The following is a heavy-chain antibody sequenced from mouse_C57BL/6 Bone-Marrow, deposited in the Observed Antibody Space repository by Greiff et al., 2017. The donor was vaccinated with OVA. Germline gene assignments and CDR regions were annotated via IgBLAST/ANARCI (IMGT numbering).Heavy chain of an antibody. D-gene: IGHD2-1*01. Sequence: EVQRVESGGDLVKPGGSLKLSCAASGFTFSSYGMSWVRQTPDKRLEWVATISSGGSYTYYPDSVKGRFTISRDNAKNTLYLQMSSLKSEDTAMYYCARYSPGYYGKGGGFDYWGQGTTLTVSS. J-gene: IGHJ2*01. CDR1: GFTFSSYG. CDR2: ISSGGSYT. V-gene: IGHV5-6*01. CDR3: ARYSPGYYGKGGGFDY.